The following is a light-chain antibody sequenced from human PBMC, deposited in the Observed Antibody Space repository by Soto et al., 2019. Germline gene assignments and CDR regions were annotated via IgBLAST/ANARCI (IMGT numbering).Light chain of an antibody. Sequence: DIPMTQSPSTLSASVGDRVTITCRASQSISSWLPWYQQKPGKAPKLLIYDASSLESGVQSRFSCSGSGTECILTIISLHPDDFATYYCQQYNRYSRTFGQGTKVGIK. CDR1: QSISSW. J-gene: IGKJ1*01. V-gene: IGKV1-5*01. CDR3: QQYNRYSRT. CDR2: DAS.